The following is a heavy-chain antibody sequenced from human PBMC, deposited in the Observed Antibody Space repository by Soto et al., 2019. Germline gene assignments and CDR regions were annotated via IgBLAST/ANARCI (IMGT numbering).Heavy chain of an antibody. CDR2: INAANVET. CDR1: VYTFTSYS. J-gene: IGHJ5*02. V-gene: IGHV1-3*01. D-gene: IGHD3-10*01. CDR3: PRGQPPRINWFDP. Sequence: GSSVKVCCKTSVYTFTSYSTHWLRQALGQRLEWMGWINAANVETKYSSKFKGRVTISRYTPANTAYMELRTPRSEDTAVYFRPRGQPPRINWFDPWGKGSLGAVSS.